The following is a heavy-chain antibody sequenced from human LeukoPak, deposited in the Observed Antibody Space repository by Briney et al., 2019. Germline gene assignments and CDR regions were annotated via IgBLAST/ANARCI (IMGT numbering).Heavy chain of an antibody. V-gene: IGHV4-39*01. CDR1: GGSISSSSYY. CDR2: IYCSGST. Sequence: SETLSLTCTVSGGSISSSSYYWGWIRQPPGKGLEGIGTIYCSGSTYYNSSLKSRVIISVDTSKNQFSLKLSSVSAADTAAYYCARHHDTSGYYLDYWGQGTLVTVSS. D-gene: IGHD3-22*01. J-gene: IGHJ4*02. CDR3: ARHHDTSGYYLDY.